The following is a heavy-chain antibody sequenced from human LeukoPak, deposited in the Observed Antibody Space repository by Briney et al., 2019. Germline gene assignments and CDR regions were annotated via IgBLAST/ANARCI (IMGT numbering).Heavy chain of an antibody. V-gene: IGHV1-69*05. D-gene: IGHD5-18*01. J-gene: IGHJ6*03. CDR2: IILIYGTA. CDR1: GGTFSSYA. CDR3: AREGTFDRPWNIERWYSYCLDLSRYYYMDV. Sequence: SVKVSCKASGGTFSSYAISWVRQAPGQGLEWMGGIILIYGTANYAQKFQGRVTITTDESTSTAYMELSSLRSEDTAVYYCAREGTFDRPWNIERWYSYCLDLSRYYYMDVWGKGTTVTVSS.